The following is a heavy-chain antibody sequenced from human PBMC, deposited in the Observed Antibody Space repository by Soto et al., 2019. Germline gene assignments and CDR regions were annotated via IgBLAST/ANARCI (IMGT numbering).Heavy chain of an antibody. CDR1: GFTLGNYW. Sequence: GGSLRLSCAAAGFTLGNYWMHWVRQAPGKGLVWVSRINDYGTTINYAESVEGRFIISRDDAKSEVYRQMNNLRAEESAVYYCARGGLEPFDYWGQGALVTVSS. J-gene: IGHJ4*02. V-gene: IGHV3-74*01. CDR3: ARGGLEPFDY. D-gene: IGHD1-1*01. CDR2: INDYGTTI.